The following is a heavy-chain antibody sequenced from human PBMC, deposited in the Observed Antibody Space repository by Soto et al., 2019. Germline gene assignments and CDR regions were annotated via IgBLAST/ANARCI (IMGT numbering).Heavy chain of an antibody. CDR3: TRDQSIQLWLPPYYYYYMDV. D-gene: IGHD5-18*01. J-gene: IGHJ6*03. V-gene: IGHV3-49*03. CDR1: GFTFGDYA. Sequence: GGSLRLSCTASGFTFGDYAMSWFRQAPGKGLEWVGFIRSKAYGGTTEYAASVKGRFTISRDDSKSIAYLQMNSLKTEDTAVYYCTRDQSIQLWLPPYYYYYMDVWGKGTTVTVSS. CDR2: IRSKAYGGTT.